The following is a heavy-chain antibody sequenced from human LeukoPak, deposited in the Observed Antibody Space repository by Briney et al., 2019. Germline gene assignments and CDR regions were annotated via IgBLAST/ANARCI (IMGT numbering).Heavy chain of an antibody. V-gene: IGHV4-61*01. Sequence: PSETLSLTCTVSGGSVSDGYYYWNWIRQPPGKGLEWIGYIFHSGSINNNPSLKSRVTISVDTSKDQFSLKLSSVTAADTAAYYCARPDGDAFDIWGQGTMVTVSS. CDR3: ARPDGDAFDI. CDR2: IFHSGSI. J-gene: IGHJ3*02. CDR1: GGSVSDGYYY. D-gene: IGHD5-24*01.